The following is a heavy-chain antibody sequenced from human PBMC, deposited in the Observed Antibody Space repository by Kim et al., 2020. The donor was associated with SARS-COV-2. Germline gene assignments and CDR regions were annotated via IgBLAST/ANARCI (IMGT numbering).Heavy chain of an antibody. V-gene: IGHV3-7*05. CDR3: ASDTGWHFDN. D-gene: IGHD6-19*01. CDR2: IKDDGSEK. J-gene: IGHJ4*02. CDR1: GFTFRNYW. Sequence: GGSLRLSCAASGFTFRNYWMHWVRQAPGKGLEWVASIKDDGSEKRYVGSVRGRFTISRDNAKNSLYLQMSSLRADDTAIYYCASDTGWHFDNWGQGTLVTVSS.